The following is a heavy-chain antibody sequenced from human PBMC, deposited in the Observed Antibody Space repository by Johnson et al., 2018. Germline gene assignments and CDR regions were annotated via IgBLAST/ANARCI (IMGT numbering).Heavy chain of an antibody. Sequence: VQLVETGAEVKKPGASVTVSCKASGYTFTSYYMHWVRQAPGQGLEWMGIINPSGGRTTYAQKFQGRVTITADESTSTAYSERSSLRSEETAGCYCARQVGYSSSWNPTTGGMDVWGQGTTVTVSS. J-gene: IGHJ6*02. CDR3: ARQVGYSSSWNPTTGGMDV. CDR1: GYTFTSYY. D-gene: IGHD6-13*01. V-gene: IGHV1-46*01. CDR2: INPSGGRT.